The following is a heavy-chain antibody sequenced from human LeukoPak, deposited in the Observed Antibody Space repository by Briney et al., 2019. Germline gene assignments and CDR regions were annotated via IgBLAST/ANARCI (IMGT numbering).Heavy chain of an antibody. Sequence: SETLSLTCTVSGGSISSYYWSWIRQPPGKGLEWIGYIYYSGSANYNPSLKSRVTISVDTSKNQFSLKLSSVTAADTAVYYCARSNGSGSYYFDYWGQGTLVTVSS. CDR2: IYYSGSA. J-gene: IGHJ4*02. V-gene: IGHV4-59*01. CDR3: ARSNGSGSYYFDY. D-gene: IGHD3-10*01. CDR1: GGSISSYY.